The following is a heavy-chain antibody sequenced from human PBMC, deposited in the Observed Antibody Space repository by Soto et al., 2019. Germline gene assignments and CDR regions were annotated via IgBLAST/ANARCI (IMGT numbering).Heavy chain of an antibody. CDR2: VGGGGDNI. D-gene: IGHD3-10*01. J-gene: IGHJ4*02. CDR1: GFTFSSYS. CDR3: AKRDYGSGRSPPLLNY. V-gene: IGHV3-23*01. Sequence: QLLESGGGLVQPGGSLRLSCAASGFTFSSYSMNWVRQAPGKGLQWVATVGGGGDNIFYADSVKGRFTISRDDSQNMLFLQMTSLRPEDTAVYFCAKRDYGSGRSPPLLNYCGQGTLVTVSS.